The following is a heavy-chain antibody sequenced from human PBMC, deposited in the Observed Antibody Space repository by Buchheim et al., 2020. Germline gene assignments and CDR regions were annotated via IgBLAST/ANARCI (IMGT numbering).Heavy chain of an antibody. V-gene: IGHV4-38-2*02. J-gene: IGHJ5*02. CDR3: ARDRSTGSDSWFAP. CDR1: FYSISSGYY. CDR2: IYHGGST. Sequence: QVQLQELGPGLVKPSETLSLTCTVSFYSISSGYYWGWIRQPPGKGLEWIGSIYHGGSTYYNPSLQSRVTISVDTSKNQFSLKLSSVTAADTAMYYCARDRSTGSDSWFAPWGQGTL. D-gene: IGHD1-26*01.